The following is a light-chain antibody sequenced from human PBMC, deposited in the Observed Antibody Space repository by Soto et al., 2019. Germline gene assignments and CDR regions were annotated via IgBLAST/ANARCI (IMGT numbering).Light chain of an antibody. CDR2: DAS. CDR3: QQRSKWPLT. V-gene: IGKV3-11*01. Sequence: EIVLTQSPATLSLSPGERATLSCRASESISSYLAWYQQRPGQAPSLLIYDASNRATGIPARFSGSGSGTDFTLTIDNLEPDDFAVYYCQQRSKWPLTFGGGTKVELK. CDR1: ESISSY. J-gene: IGKJ4*01.